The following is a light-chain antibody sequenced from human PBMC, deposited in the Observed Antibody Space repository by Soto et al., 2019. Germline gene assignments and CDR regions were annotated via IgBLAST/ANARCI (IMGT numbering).Light chain of an antibody. CDR2: KAS. CDR1: QTISSW. CDR3: QQLNSYPLT. V-gene: IGKV1-5*03. Sequence: DIQMTQSPSTLSGSVGDRVTITCRASQTISSWLAWYQQKPGKAPKLLIYKASTLKSGVPSRFSGSGSGTEFTLTISSLQPEDFATYYCQQLNSYPLTLGGGTKVDIK. J-gene: IGKJ4*01.